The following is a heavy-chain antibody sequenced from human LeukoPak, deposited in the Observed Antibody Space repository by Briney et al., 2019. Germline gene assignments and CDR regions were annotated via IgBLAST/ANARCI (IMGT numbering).Heavy chain of an antibody. CDR2: VSGSGGDT. Sequence: GGSLRLSCAASGFTFSTYAMSWVRQAPGKGLEWVSTVSGSGGDTYYADSVKGRFTISRDNSKNTLYLQMNSLRAEDTAVYYCAKWGLVGATFVSWFDPWGQGTLVTVSS. CDR3: AKWGLVGATFVSWFDP. V-gene: IGHV3-23*01. CDR1: GFTFSTYA. D-gene: IGHD1-26*01. J-gene: IGHJ5*02.